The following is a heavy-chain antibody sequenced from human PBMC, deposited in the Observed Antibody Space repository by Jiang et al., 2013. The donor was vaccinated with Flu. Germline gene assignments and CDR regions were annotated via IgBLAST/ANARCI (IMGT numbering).Heavy chain of an antibody. V-gene: IGHV3-23*01. CDR3: AKVTNRYFDL. CDR1: GFTFSNYV. J-gene: IGHJ2*01. Sequence: QLLESGGNLVQPGGSLRLSCTASGFTFSNYVMRWVRQAPGKGLEWVSAINARGDDTYYADPVKGRFTISRDNSKNTLYLQMNSLSTEDTAVYFCAKVTNRYFDLWGRGTLVTVSS. CDR2: INARGDDT.